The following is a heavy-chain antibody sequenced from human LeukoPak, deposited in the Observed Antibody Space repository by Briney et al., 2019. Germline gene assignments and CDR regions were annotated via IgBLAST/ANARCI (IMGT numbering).Heavy chain of an antibody. CDR2: ISAYNGNT. V-gene: IGHV1-18*04. CDR3: ARDESDVDTAETGIDY. J-gene: IGHJ4*02. Sequence: ASVKVSCKASGYTFTSYGISWVRQAPGQGLDWIGWISAYNGNTNYAQKLQGRVTMTTDTSTSTAYMELRSLRSDDTAVYYCARDESDVDTAETGIDYWGQGTLVTVSS. D-gene: IGHD5-18*01. CDR1: GYTFTSYG.